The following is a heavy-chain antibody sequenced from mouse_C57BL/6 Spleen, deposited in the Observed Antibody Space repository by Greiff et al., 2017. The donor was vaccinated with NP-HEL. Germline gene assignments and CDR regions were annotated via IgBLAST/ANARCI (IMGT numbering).Heavy chain of an antibody. D-gene: IGHD2-4*01. CDR2: INPSSGYT. J-gene: IGHJ1*03. CDR3: ARLGLREISYFDV. V-gene: IGHV1-4*01. Sequence: VQLQQSGAELARPGASVKMSCKASGYTFTSYTMHWVKQRPGQGLEWIGYINPSSGYTKYNQKFKDKATLTADKSSSTAYMQLSSLTSEDSAVYYCARLGLREISYFDVWGTGTTVTVSS. CDR1: GYTFTSYT.